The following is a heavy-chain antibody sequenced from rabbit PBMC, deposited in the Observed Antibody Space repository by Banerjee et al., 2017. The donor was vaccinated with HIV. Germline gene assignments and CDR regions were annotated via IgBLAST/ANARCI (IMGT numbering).Heavy chain of an antibody. V-gene: IGHV1S40*01. Sequence: QQLVESGGGLVKPGASLTLTCKASGFSFSSGYDMCWVRQAPGKGLEWIACIYTGDGNTYYASWAKGRFTISRISSTTVTLQMTSLTAADTATYFCARRAYSSYDWGFNLWGPGTLVTVS. J-gene: IGHJ4*01. CDR2: IYTGDGNT. CDR3: ARRAYSSYDWGFNL. CDR1: GFSFSSGYD. D-gene: IGHD3-1*01.